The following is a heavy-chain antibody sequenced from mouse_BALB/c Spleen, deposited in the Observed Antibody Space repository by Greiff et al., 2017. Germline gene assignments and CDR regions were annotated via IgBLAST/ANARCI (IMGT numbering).Heavy chain of an antibody. CDR2: IDPSDSET. CDR1: GYTFTSYW. CDR3: ARSGGNYGWFAY. J-gene: IGHJ3*01. D-gene: IGHD2-1*01. Sequence: QVQLQQPGAELVKPGAPVKLSCKASGYTFTSYWMNWVKQRPGRGLEWIGRIDPSDSETHYNQKFKDKATLTVDKSSSTAYIQLSSLTSEDSAVYYCARSGGNYGWFAYWGQGTLVTVSA. V-gene: IGHV1-69*02.